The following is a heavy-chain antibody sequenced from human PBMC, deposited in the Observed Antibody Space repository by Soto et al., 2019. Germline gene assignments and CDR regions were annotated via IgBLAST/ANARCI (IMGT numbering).Heavy chain of an antibody. CDR1: GFNVGDYE. CDR2: ITSGGTVF. CDR3: ARGRYALGV. D-gene: IGHD3-9*01. J-gene: IGHJ6*02. Sequence: SLRLSCAVSGFNVGDYEMNWVRQAPGKGLEWISMITSGGTVFYYADSVRGRFAISREDADNSLYLQLNSLRVDDTAIYYCARGRYALGVWGQGTTVTVSS. V-gene: IGHV3-48*03.